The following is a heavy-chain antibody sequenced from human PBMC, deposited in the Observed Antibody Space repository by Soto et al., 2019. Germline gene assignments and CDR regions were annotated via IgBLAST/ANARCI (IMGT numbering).Heavy chain of an antibody. V-gene: IGHV3-11*01. J-gene: IGHJ6*02. CDR3: ARDRELGYCSSTSCYREYYCYGMDV. CDR2: ISSSGSTI. CDR1: GFTFSDYY. D-gene: IGHD2-2*01. Sequence: QVQLVESGGGLVKPGGSLRLSCAAAGFTFSDYYMSWIRQAPGKGLERVSYISSSGSTIYYADPVKGRITISRDNANNSLYLQMNRLRAEDTAVYYCARDRELGYCSSTSCYREYYCYGMDVWGQGTKVTVSS.